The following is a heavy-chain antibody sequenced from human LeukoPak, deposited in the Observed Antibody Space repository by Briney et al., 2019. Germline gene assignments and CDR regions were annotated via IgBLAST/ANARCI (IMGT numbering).Heavy chain of an antibody. V-gene: IGHV4-34*01. D-gene: IGHD3-22*01. CDR2: INHSGST. J-gene: IGHJ4*02. Sequence: PSETLSLTCALYGGSFDDYYWSSTRQPPGKGLEWIGEINHSGSTNYNPSLKSRVTISVDTSKNQFSLKLSFVTAADTAVYSCTCRNYFDSSGYYYFDYWGRGTLVTVSS. CDR1: GGSFDDYY. CDR3: TCRNYFDSSGYYYFDY.